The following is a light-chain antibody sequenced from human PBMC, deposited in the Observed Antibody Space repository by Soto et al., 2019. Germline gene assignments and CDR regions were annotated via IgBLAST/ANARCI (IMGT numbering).Light chain of an antibody. Sequence: ALTQPPSASGSPGQSVTISCTGTSSDVGGFNYVSWYQQHPGKAPKLMIYEVSKRPSGVPDRFSGSKSGNTASLTVSGLQAEDEADYYCSSYAGSNNWVFGGGTKLTVL. CDR1: SSDVGGFNY. V-gene: IGLV2-8*01. CDR3: SSYAGSNNWV. CDR2: EVS. J-gene: IGLJ3*02.